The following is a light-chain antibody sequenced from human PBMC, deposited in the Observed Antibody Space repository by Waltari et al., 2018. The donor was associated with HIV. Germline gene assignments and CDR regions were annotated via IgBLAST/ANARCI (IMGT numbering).Light chain of an antibody. Sequence: SVLTQPPSVSGTPGQSVTLSCYWRYSHIGTHPFTWYRQFQGTTPNILIYGNNQRPSGVPARFSGSKSGTSASLAITGLQPEDEAEYYCAAWDDSRSGEVVFGGGTKLTVL. J-gene: IGLJ2*01. V-gene: IGLV1-44*01. CDR2: GNN. CDR1: YSHIGTHP. CDR3: AAWDDSRSGEVV.